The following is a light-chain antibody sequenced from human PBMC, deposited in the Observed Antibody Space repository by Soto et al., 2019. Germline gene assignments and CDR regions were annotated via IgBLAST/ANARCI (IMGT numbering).Light chain of an antibody. Sequence: QSVPTQPASVSGSPGQSITISCTGTRSDVGSHNCASWYQQHPGKAPKLLIYDVSNRPSGVSYRFSGSKSGNTASLTISGLQAEDEADYYCSSCTSSNTFVFGTGTKLTVL. CDR3: SSCTSSNTFV. V-gene: IGLV2-14*03. J-gene: IGLJ1*01. CDR1: RSDVGSHNC. CDR2: DVS.